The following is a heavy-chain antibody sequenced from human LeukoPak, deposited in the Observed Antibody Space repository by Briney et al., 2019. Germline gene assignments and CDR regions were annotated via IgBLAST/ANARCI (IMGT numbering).Heavy chain of an antibody. Sequence: GGSLRLSCAASGFTFSSYGMSWVRQAPGKALEWVSGISSGGGSTHYADSVKGRFTISRDNSKNTLYLEMSSLRAEDTAVYYCAKSGYNYDSNVYPFIDYWGQGTLVTVSS. V-gene: IGHV3-23*01. D-gene: IGHD3-22*01. J-gene: IGHJ4*02. CDR3: AKSGYNYDSNVYPFIDY. CDR1: GFTFSSYG. CDR2: ISSGGGST.